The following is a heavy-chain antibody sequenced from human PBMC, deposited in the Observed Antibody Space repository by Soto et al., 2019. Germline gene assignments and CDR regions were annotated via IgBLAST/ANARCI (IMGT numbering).Heavy chain of an antibody. V-gene: IGHV1-3*01. CDR3: ARGKGMEENYFYYGMDI. CDR2: LNGGTGQT. CDR1: GYTFSTYG. Sequence: QVQVVQSGAEVKKPGASVRVSCKASGYTFSTYGMHWVRQAPGQSLEWMGWLNGGTGQTRYSQRFQDRVIITRDTSASTGYMGLRSLRSEDTAVYYCARGKGMEENYFYYGMDIWGQGTTVTVSS. J-gene: IGHJ6*02. D-gene: IGHD3-10*01.